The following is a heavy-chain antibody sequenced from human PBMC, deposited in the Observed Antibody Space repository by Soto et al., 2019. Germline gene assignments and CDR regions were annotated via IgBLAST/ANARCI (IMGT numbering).Heavy chain of an antibody. CDR1: GFTFSNAW. J-gene: IGHJ4*02. Sequence: EVQLVESGGGLVKPGGSLRLSCAASGFTFSNAWMNWVRQAPGKGLEWVGRIKSKTDGGTTDYAAPVKGRFTISRDNSKNTLYLQMNSLKTEDTAVYYCTTELGYCISTSCYSFDYWGQGTLVTVSS. V-gene: IGHV3-15*07. CDR2: IKSKTDGGTT. D-gene: IGHD2-2*01. CDR3: TTELGYCISTSCYSFDY.